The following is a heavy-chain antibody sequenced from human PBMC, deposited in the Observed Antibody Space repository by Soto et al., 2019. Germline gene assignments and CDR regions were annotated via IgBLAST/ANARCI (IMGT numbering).Heavy chain of an antibody. CDR1: GGSISSYY. CDR2: IYYSGST. V-gene: IGHV4-59*01. D-gene: IGHD6-13*01. CDR3: ARFGAVAAAGTFDP. Sequence: SETLSLTCTVSGGSISSYYWSWIRQPPGKGLEWIGYIYYSGSTNYNPSLKSRVTISVDTSKNQFSLKLSSVTAADTAVYYCARFGAVAAAGTFDPWGQGTLVNRLL. J-gene: IGHJ5*02.